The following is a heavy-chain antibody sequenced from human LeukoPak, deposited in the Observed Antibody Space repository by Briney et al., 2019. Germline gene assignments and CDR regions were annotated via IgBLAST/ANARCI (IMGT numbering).Heavy chain of an antibody. CDR3: ARDPAYCGGDCYSLGAFDI. CDR2: ISSSGSTI. CDR1: GFTLSSYE. V-gene: IGHV3-48*03. J-gene: IGHJ3*02. Sequence: GGSLRLSCAASGFTLSSYEMNWVRQAPGKGLEWVSYISSSGSTIYYADSVKGRFTISRDNAKNSLYLQMNSLRAEDTAVYYCARDPAYCGGDCYSLGAFDIWGQGTMVTVSS. D-gene: IGHD2-21*02.